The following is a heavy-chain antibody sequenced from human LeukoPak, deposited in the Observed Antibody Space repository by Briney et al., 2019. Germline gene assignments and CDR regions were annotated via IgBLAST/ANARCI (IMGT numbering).Heavy chain of an antibody. CDR3: ASTPRVNYPASSGY. J-gene: IGHJ4*02. V-gene: IGHV4-38-2*02. D-gene: IGHD3-10*01. Sequence: SETLSLTCTVSGYSISSGYYWGWIRQPPGKGLERIGSIYHSGSTYYNPSLKSRVTISVDTSKNQFSLKLSSVTAADTAVYYCASTPRVNYPASSGYWGQGTLVTVSS. CDR1: GYSISSGYY. CDR2: IYHSGST.